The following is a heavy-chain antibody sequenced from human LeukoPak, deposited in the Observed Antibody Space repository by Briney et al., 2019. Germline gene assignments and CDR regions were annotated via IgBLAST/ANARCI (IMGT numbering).Heavy chain of an antibody. D-gene: IGHD2-21*01. CDR1: GYSFTSYW. CDR3: ARHVFGIAIAKGAIDY. Sequence: PGESLRISCKGSGYSFTSYWISLVRQMPGKGLEWMGRIDPSDSYTNYSPSFQGHVTISADKSIGTAYLQWSSLKASDTAMYYCARHVFGIAIAKGAIDYWGQGTLVTVSS. J-gene: IGHJ4*02. V-gene: IGHV5-10-1*01. CDR2: IDPSDSYT.